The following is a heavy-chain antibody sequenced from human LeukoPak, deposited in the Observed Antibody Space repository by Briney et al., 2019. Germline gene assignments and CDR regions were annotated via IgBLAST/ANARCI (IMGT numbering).Heavy chain of an antibody. V-gene: IGHV3-30*02. J-gene: IGHJ4*02. CDR3: AKVQRYFDWLPSDY. CDR2: IRYDGSNK. CDR1: GFTFSSYG. D-gene: IGHD3-9*01. Sequence: PGGSLRLSCAASGFTFSSYGMHWVRQAPGKGLEWVAFIRYDGSNKYYADSVKGRFTISRDNSKNTLYLQMNSLRAEDTAVYYCAKVQRYFDWLPSDYWGQGTLVTVSS.